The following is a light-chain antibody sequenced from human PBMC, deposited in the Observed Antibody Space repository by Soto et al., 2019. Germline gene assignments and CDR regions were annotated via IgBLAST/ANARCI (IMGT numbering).Light chain of an antibody. CDR3: AAWDDSLNGVV. J-gene: IGLJ2*01. CDR1: NSNIGSNT. CDR2: NNN. V-gene: IGLV1-44*01. Sequence: VLTQPPSASGTPGQRVTISCSGSNSNIGSNTVNWYQQLPGTAPKLLIYNNNRRPSGVPDRFSGSKSGTSASLAISGLQSEDEADYYCAAWDDSLNGVVFGGGTKVTVL.